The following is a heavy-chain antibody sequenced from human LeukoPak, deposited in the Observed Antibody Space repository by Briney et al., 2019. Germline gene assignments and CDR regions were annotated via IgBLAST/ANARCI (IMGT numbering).Heavy chain of an antibody. CDR2: IYYSGST. V-gene: IGHV4-30-4*08. Sequence: SQTLSLTCTVSGGSISSGDYYWSWIRQPPGKGLEWIGYIYYSGSTYYNPSLKSRVTISVDTSKNQFSLKLSSVTAADTAVYYCARSIRGVDYVWGSYRSGDAFDIWGQGTMVTVSS. CDR1: GGSISSGDYY. D-gene: IGHD3-16*02. CDR3: ARSIRGVDYVWGSYRSGDAFDI. J-gene: IGHJ3*02.